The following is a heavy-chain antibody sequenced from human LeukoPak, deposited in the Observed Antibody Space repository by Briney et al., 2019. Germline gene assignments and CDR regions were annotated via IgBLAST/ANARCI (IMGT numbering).Heavy chain of an antibody. Sequence: ASVKVSCKASGYTFTSYGISWVRQAPGQGLGWMGWISAYNGNTNYAQKLQGRVTMTTDTSTSTAYMELRSLRSDDTAVYYCARDYQAYCSGGSCYSRGFDIWGQGTMVTVSS. V-gene: IGHV1-18*01. D-gene: IGHD2-15*01. CDR2: ISAYNGNT. J-gene: IGHJ3*02. CDR3: ARDYQAYCSGGSCYSRGFDI. CDR1: GYTFTSYG.